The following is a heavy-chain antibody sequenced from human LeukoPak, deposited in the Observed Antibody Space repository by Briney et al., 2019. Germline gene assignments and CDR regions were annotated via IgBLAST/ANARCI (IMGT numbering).Heavy chain of an antibody. J-gene: IGHJ4*02. D-gene: IGHD4-17*01. CDR2: IRRKADGGTT. CDR1: GFTFSSYV. Sequence: PGGSLRLSCAGSGFTFSSYVMNWVRQAPGEGLEWVGLIRRKADGGTTDYAAPVKGRFTISRDDSKNTLYLQMNGLKTEDTAVYYCTPLYGLYDYWGQGTLVTVSS. CDR3: TPLYGLYDY. V-gene: IGHV3-15*07.